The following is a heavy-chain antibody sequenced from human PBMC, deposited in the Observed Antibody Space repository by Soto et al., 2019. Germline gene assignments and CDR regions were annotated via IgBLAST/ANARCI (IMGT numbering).Heavy chain of an antibody. V-gene: IGHV3-23*01. CDR2: VTANGGST. D-gene: IGHD2-21*02. J-gene: IGHJ6*02. CDR3: ASLGVGDWANYYYYYGMDV. CDR1: GFTFSFYA. Sequence: PGGSLRLSCAATGFTFSFYAMTWVRQSPGKGLEWVSAVTANGGSTYSADSVKGRFTISRDNSKNTLFLQMNSLRAEDTAVYYCASLGVGDWANYYYYYGMDVWGQGTTVTAP.